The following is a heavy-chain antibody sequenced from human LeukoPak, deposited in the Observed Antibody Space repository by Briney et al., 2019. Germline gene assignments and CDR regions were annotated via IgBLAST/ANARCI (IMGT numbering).Heavy chain of an antibody. V-gene: IGHV1-69*13. CDR3: ARGENLWFGELLYPLDY. Sequence: SVKVSCKASGYTFTTHDINWVRQATGQGLEWMGGIIPIFGTANYAQKFQGRVTITADESTSTAYMELSSLRSEDTAVYYCARGENLWFGELLYPLDYWGQGTLVTVSS. J-gene: IGHJ4*02. CDR2: IIPIFGTA. D-gene: IGHD3-10*01. CDR1: GYTFTTHD.